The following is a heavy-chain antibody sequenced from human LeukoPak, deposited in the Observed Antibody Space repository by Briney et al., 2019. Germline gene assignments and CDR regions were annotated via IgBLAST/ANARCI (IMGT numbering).Heavy chain of an antibody. D-gene: IGHD3-10*01. Sequence: ASVKVSCKASGYTSTGYYMHWVRQAPGQGLEWMGWINPDSGGTNYAQKFQGRVTMTRDTSISTAYMELSRLRSDDTAVYYCALPQDFGELSSIPGYWGQGTLVTVSS. CDR2: INPDSGGT. V-gene: IGHV1-2*02. CDR1: GYTSTGYY. CDR3: ALPQDFGELSSIPGY. J-gene: IGHJ4*02.